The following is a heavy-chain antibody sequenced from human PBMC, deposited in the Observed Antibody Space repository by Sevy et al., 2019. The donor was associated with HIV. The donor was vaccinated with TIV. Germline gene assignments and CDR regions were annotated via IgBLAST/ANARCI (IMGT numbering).Heavy chain of an antibody. Sequence: ASVKVSCKASGGTFSSYTFSWVRQAPGQGLEWMGGIIPMFGTANYAQTFQARVTITADESTSTAYMELSSLRSEDTAVYYCARGGFCSGATCYYFDYWGQGTLVTVSS. V-gene: IGHV1-69*13. CDR3: ARGGFCSGATCYYFDY. J-gene: IGHJ4*02. CDR1: GGTFSSYT. D-gene: IGHD2-15*01. CDR2: IIPMFGTA.